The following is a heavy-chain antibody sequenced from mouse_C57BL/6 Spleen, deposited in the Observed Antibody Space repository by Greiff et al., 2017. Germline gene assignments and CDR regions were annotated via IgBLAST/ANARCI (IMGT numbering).Heavy chain of an antibody. V-gene: IGHV1-81*01. Sequence: QVQLKQSGAELARPGASVKLSCKASGYTFPSYGISWVKQRTGQGRGWIGEIYPRSGNTYYNEKFKGKSTLTADKSSSTAYMELRSLTSEDSGVYVCARYYGNYVYFDYWGQGTTLTVSS. CDR3: ARYYGNYVYFDY. CDR2: IYPRSGNT. D-gene: IGHD2-1*01. J-gene: IGHJ2*01. CDR1: GYTFPSYG.